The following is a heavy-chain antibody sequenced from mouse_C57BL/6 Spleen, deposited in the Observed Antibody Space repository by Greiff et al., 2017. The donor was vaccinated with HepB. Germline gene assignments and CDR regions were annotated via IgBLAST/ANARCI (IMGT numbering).Heavy chain of an antibody. CDR2: ISSGSSTI. Sequence: EVMLVESGGGLVKPGGSLKLSCAASGFTFSDYGMHWVRQAPEKGLEWVAYISSGSSTIYYADTVKGRFTLSRDNAKNTLFLQMTSLRSEDTAMYYCARPYYYDYDGGYFDVWGTGTTVTVSS. D-gene: IGHD2-4*01. CDR3: ARPYYYDYDGGYFDV. V-gene: IGHV5-17*01. CDR1: GFTFSDYG. J-gene: IGHJ1*03.